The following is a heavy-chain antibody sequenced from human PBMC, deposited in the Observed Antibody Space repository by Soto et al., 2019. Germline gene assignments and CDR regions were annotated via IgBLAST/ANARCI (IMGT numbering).Heavy chain of an antibody. D-gene: IGHD5-12*01. CDR1: GGTFSSYA. V-gene: IGHV1-69*13. Sequence: ASVKVSCKASGGTFSSYAISWVRQAPGQGLEWMGGIIPIFGTANYAQKFQGRVTITADESTSTAYMELSSLRSEDTAVYYCARDRGYGGNSGDIDYYYYGMDVWGQGTTVTVSS. CDR3: ARDRGYGGNSGDIDYYYYGMDV. J-gene: IGHJ6*02. CDR2: IIPIFGTA.